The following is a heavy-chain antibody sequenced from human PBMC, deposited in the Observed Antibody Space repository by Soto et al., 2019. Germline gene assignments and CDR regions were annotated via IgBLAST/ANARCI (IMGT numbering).Heavy chain of an antibody. CDR2: IGDSGATT. CDR3: ADVSGSQLNYYYGMGV. J-gene: IGHJ6*02. CDR1: GFTFSSYA. V-gene: IGHV3-23*01. Sequence: EVQLLESGGGLVQPGGSLRLSCAASGFTFSSYAMSWVRQAPGKGLEWVSAIGDSGATTYYADSVRGRFTISRDNSKNTLYLQMNSLRAEDTAVYYCADVSGSQLNYYYGMGVWGQGTTVTVSS. D-gene: IGHD1-26*01.